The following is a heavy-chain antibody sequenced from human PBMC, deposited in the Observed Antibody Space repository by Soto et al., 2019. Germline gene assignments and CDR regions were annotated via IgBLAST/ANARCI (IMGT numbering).Heavy chain of an antibody. V-gene: IGHV1-18*01. CDR3: ARDQGDYDILTYTHDAFDI. CDR1: GYTFTSYG. J-gene: IGHJ3*02. Sequence: ASVKVSCKASGYTFTSYGISWVRQAPGQGLEWMGWISAYNGNTNYAQKLQGRVTMTTDTSTSTAYMELRSLRSDDTAVYYCARDQGDYDILTYTHDAFDIWGQGTMVTVSS. D-gene: IGHD3-9*01. CDR2: ISAYNGNT.